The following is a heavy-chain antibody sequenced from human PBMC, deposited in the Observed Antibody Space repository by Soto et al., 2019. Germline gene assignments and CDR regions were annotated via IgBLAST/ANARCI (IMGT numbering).Heavy chain of an antibody. D-gene: IGHD3-16*01. CDR2: IYYTGST. J-gene: IGHJ5*02. V-gene: IGHV4-30-4*01. Sequence: QVQLQESGPGLVKPSQTLSLTCTVSGGSISSGDYYWSWIRQPPGKGLEWIGYIYYTGSTYYNPSLKSRVTISGDTSKTQFSLKLSSVTAADTAVYYCARRLSGYWFDPWGQGTLVTVSS. CDR1: GGSISSGDYY. CDR3: ARRLSGYWFDP.